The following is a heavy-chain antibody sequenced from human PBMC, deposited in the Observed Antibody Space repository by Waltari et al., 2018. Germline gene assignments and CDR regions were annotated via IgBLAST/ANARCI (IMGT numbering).Heavy chain of an antibody. CDR3: AKDDSGSIDY. D-gene: IGHD1-26*01. CDR1: GFTFSRYA. J-gene: IGHJ4*02. Sequence: QVQLVESGGGVVQPGRSLRLSCAASGFTFSRYAMHWVRQAPGKGVEWVEDTLSDKFNKHYVDSVKGRFIISRDNSENTLYLQMNSLRAEDTAVYYCAKDDSGSIDYWGQGTLVTVSS. V-gene: IGHV3-33*06. CDR2: TLSDKFNK.